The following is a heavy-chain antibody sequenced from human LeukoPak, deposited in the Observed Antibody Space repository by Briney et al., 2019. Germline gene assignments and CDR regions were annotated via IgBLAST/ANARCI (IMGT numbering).Heavy chain of an antibody. D-gene: IGHD3-22*01. Sequence: ASVKVSCKASGYTFTSYDINWVRQATGQGLEWMGRMNPNSGNTGYAQKFQGRVTMTRNTSISTAYMELSSLRSEDTAVYYCARGGPYYYDSSGYYYDGLTDYWGQGTLVTVSS. CDR1: GYTFTSYD. J-gene: IGHJ4*02. V-gene: IGHV1-8*01. CDR3: ARGGPYYYDSSGYYYDGLTDY. CDR2: MNPNSGNT.